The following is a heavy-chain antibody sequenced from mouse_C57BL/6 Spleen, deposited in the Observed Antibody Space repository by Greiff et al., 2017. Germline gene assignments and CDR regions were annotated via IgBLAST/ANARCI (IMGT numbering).Heavy chain of an antibody. CDR1: GYTFTDYN. Sequence: VQLKESGPELVKPGASVKIPCKASGYTFTDYNMDWVKQSHGKSLEWIGDINPNNGGTIYNQKFKGKATLTVDKSSSTAYMELRSLTSEDTAVYYCARDYGRHFDVWGTGTTVTVSS. D-gene: IGHD1-1*01. V-gene: IGHV1-18*01. CDR2: INPNNGGT. J-gene: IGHJ1*03. CDR3: ARDYGRHFDV.